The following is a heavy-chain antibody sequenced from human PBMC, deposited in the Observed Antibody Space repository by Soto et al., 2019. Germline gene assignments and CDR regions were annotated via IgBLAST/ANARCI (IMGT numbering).Heavy chain of an antibody. CDR3: ARTPRAVAGTAGMDV. D-gene: IGHD6-19*01. V-gene: IGHV4-34*01. J-gene: IGHJ6*02. CDR1: GGSLSDYY. CDR2: INHSRST. Sequence: QVQLQQWGAGLLTSSETLSLTCAVYGGSLSDYYWSWIRQPPGKGLEWIGEINHSRSTNYNPSLKSRVTISVDTSKNQFSLKVSSVTAADTAVYYCARTPRAVAGTAGMDVWGQGTTVTVSS.